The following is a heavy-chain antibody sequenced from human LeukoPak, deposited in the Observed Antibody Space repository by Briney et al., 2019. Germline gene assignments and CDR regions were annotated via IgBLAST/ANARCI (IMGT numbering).Heavy chain of an antibody. J-gene: IGHJ6*02. Sequence: GASLQISCKGSGSSFTSYWIGWVRQLPGKGLEWMGVIYPGDSDTRYSPSFQGQVTISADKSISTACLQWSSLKASDTAMYYCARRLRSSSPLYYYGMDVWGQGTTVTVSS. CDR1: GSSFTSYW. D-gene: IGHD6-6*01. V-gene: IGHV5-51*01. CDR2: IYPGDSDT. CDR3: ARRLRSSSPLYYYGMDV.